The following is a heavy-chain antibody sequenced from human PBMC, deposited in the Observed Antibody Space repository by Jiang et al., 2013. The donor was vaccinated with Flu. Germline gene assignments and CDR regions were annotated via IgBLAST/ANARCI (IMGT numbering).Heavy chain of an antibody. D-gene: IGHD2-2*01. CDR3: ASFTSSFL. CDR2: INSDGSST. CDR1: GFTFSSYW. Sequence: VQLVESGGGLVQPGGSLRLSCVASGFTFSSYWMHWVRQAPGKGLVWVSCINSDGSSTTYADSVKGRFTISRDNAKNTLYLQMNSLRAEDTAVYYCASFTSSFLWGQGTLVTVSS. J-gene: IGHJ4*01. V-gene: IGHV3-74*01.